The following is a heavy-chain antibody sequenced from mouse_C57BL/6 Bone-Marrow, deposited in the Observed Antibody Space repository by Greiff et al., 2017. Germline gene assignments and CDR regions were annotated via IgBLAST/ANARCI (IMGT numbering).Heavy chain of an antibody. V-gene: IGHV5-6*01. J-gene: IGHJ3*01. D-gene: IGHD2-4*01. CDR3: ARRDDYAWFAY. Sequence: DVHLVESGGDLVKPGGSLKLSCAASGFTFSSYGMSWVRQTPDKRLEWVATISTGGSYTYYPDSVKGRFTISRDNAKNTLYLQMSSLRSEDTAVYYCARRDDYAWFAYWGQGTLVTVSA. CDR1: GFTFSSYG. CDR2: ISTGGSYT.